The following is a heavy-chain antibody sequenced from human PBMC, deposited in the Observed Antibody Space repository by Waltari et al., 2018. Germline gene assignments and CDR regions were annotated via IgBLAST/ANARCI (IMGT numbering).Heavy chain of an antibody. Sequence: QVQLVQSGSELKKPGASVKVSCKASGYTFSSYAISWVRQAPGQGLEWMGGIIPIFGTANYAQKFQGRVTITTDESTSTAYMELSSLRSEDTAVYYCAMNWKTLMYYYMDVWGKGTTVTVSS. CDR2: IIPIFGTA. CDR3: AMNWKTLMYYYMDV. CDR1: GYTFSSYA. V-gene: IGHV1-69*01. J-gene: IGHJ6*03. D-gene: IGHD1-1*01.